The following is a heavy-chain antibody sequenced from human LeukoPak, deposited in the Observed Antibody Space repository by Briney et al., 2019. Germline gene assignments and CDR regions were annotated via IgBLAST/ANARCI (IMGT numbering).Heavy chain of an antibody. Sequence: SLRLSCATSGFIFDDYAMHWVRQAPGKGLEWVSGISGNSGSIGYAASVKDRFTISRDNAKNSLYLQMNSLRAEDTAVYSCARDTNVYYYDSSDLLDYWGQGTLVTVS. CDR1: GFIFDDYA. J-gene: IGHJ4*02. CDR2: ISGNSGSI. CDR3: ARDTNVYYYDSSDLLDY. D-gene: IGHD3-22*01. V-gene: IGHV3-9*01.